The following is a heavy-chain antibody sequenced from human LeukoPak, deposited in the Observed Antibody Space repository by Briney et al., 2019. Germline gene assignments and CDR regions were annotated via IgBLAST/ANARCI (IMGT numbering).Heavy chain of an antibody. CDR1: GGSISNYY. Sequence: PSETLSLTCTVSGGSISNYYYSWIRQPPGKGLEWIGYIYYSGSTNYNPSLKSRVTLSLDTSKNQFSLKLSSVTAADTAVYYCARLDSGGWGYFVYWGGGTLVTVSS. CDR2: IYYSGST. CDR3: ARLDSGGWGYFVY. D-gene: IGHD6-19*01. V-gene: IGHV4-59*01. J-gene: IGHJ4*02.